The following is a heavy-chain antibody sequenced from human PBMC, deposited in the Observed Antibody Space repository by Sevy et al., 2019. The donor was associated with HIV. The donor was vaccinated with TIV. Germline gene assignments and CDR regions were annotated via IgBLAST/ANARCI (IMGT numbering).Heavy chain of an antibody. D-gene: IGHD7-27*01. Sequence: GGSLRLSCVGSGFSFSSDAMTWVRQAPGKGLEWVSVISNSGDRTYYADSVKGRFTISRDNSKNTLYLQMISLRAEDTAVYYCAKTLGAIASPFDYRGQGTLVTVSS. CDR2: ISNSGDRT. J-gene: IGHJ4*02. CDR3: AKTLGAIASPFDY. CDR1: GFSFSSDA. V-gene: IGHV3-23*01.